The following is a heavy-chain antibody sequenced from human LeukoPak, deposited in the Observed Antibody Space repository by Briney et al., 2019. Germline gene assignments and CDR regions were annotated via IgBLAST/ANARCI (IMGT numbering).Heavy chain of an antibody. J-gene: IGHJ4*02. Sequence: ASVTVSCTASVGTFTNYAISWVRQAPGQGLEWMGGIIPIFGTANYAQKFQGRVTITAHESTSTAYMELSSLRSEDTAVYYCARGDGYTIDYWGQGTLVTVSS. CDR2: IIPIFGTA. CDR3: ARGDGYTIDY. CDR1: VGTFTNYA. D-gene: IGHD5-24*01. V-gene: IGHV1-69*01.